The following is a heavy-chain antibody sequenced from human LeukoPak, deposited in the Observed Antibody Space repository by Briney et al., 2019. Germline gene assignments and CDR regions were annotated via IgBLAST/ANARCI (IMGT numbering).Heavy chain of an antibody. CDR2: IKSKTDGGTT. Sequence: PGGSLRLSCAASGFTFSSYAMSWVRQAPGKGLEWVGRIKSKTDGGTTDYAAPVKGRFTISRDDSKNTLYLQMNSLKTEDTAVYYCTRGYCSSTSCYVGLGAFDIWGQGTMVTVSS. CDR3: TRGYCSSTSCYVGLGAFDI. D-gene: IGHD2-2*01. CDR1: GFTFSSYA. V-gene: IGHV3-15*01. J-gene: IGHJ3*02.